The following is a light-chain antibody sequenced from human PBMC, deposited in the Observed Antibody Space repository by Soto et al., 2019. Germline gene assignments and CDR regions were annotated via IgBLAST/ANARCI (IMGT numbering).Light chain of an antibody. Sequence: EISLTDYAGYLSFSAWLTSTLSCMSSQSASSYLAWYQQKPGQAPRLLIYDASNRATGIPARFSGSGSGTDFTLTFSSLEPEDFAVYYCQQRSNWPPCTCGQGTKVDIK. CDR1: QSASSY. V-gene: IGKV3-11*01. CDR2: DAS. J-gene: IGKJ1*01. CDR3: QQRSNWPPCT.